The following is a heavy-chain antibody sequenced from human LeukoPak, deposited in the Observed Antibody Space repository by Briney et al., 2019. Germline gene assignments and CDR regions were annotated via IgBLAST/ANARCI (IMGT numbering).Heavy chain of an antibody. CDR3: ARDQEGFDY. V-gene: IGHV1-46*01. CDR1: GYTFTSNY. J-gene: IGHJ4*02. CDR2: IYPRDGST. Sequence: ASVKVSCKASGYTFTSNYIRWVRQAPGQGLEWMGMIYPRDGSTSYAQKFQGRVTVTRDTSTGTVHMELSGLRSEDPAVYYCARDQEGFDYWGQGTLVTVSS.